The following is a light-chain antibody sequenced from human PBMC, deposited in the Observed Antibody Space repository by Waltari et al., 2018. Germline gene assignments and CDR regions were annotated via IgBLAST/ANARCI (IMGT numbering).Light chain of an antibody. CDR2: VAS. Sequence: QPVLTQPPSVSGAPGQRVTISCTGSNSNIGADYDVHWYQQLPGTAPKLLLTVASYRPSVVPDRFSVSKSGTSASLAITGLQAEDEGDFYCQSYDGSLSGWVFGTGTTVTVL. V-gene: IGLV1-40*01. J-gene: IGLJ1*01. CDR1: NSNIGADYD. CDR3: QSYDGSLSGWV.